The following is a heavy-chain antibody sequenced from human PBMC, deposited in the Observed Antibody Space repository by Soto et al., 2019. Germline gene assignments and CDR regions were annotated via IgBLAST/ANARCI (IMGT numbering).Heavy chain of an antibody. Sequence: SETLSLTCTFSGGSFSSISNHYCSWIRQPPGKGLEWIGYIYYSESTYYNPSLESRVTISVDTSKNQFSLKVSSVTVADTAVYYCARLGGYCSSTSCYGYYGMDVWGQGTTVTVSS. D-gene: IGHD2-2*01. CDR2: IYYSEST. V-gene: IGHV4-39*01. CDR3: ARLGGYCSSTSCYGYYGMDV. CDR1: GGSFSSISNHY. J-gene: IGHJ6*02.